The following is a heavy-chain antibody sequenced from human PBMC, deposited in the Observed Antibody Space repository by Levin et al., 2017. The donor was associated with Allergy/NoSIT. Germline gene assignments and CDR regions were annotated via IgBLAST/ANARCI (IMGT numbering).Heavy chain of an antibody. J-gene: IGHJ4*02. V-gene: IGHV3-30*18. CDR2: ISYDGSNK. CDR3: AKDKNYYTSGSYMDY. Sequence: GESLKISCAASGFTFSSYGMHWVRQTPGKGLEWLAVISYDGSNKYYADSAKGRFTISRDNSRNTLYLEMNSLRAEDTAVYYCAKDKNYYTSGSYMDYWGQGTLVSVSS. D-gene: IGHD3-10*01. CDR1: GFTFSSYG.